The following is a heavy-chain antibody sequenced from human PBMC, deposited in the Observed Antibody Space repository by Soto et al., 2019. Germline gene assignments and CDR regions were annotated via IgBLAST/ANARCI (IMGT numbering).Heavy chain of an antibody. CDR2: INHSGST. CDR3: ASTKPYYYGSGQQVDP. D-gene: IGHD3-10*01. Sequence: SETLSLTCAVYGGSFSGYYWSWIRQPPGKGLEWIGEINHSGSTNYNPSLKSRVTISVDTSKNQFSLKLSSVTAADTAVYYCASTKPYYYGSGQQVDPWGQGTLVTVSS. V-gene: IGHV4-34*01. J-gene: IGHJ5*02. CDR1: GGSFSGYY.